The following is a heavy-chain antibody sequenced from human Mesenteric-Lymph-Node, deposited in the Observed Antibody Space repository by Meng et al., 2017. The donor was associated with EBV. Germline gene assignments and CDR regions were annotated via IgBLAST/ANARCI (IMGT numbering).Heavy chain of an antibody. CDR2: LFYTGSI. V-gene: IGHV4-39*07. CDR1: GGSISSSGSY. D-gene: IGHD2-21*02. J-gene: IGHJ4*02. CDR3: ARAEVYCGGDCYFFDF. Sequence: QASGPGMVEPSGTLALTCSVSGGSISSSGSYWAWICQPPGKGLEWIGSLFYTGSIYYTPSLKNRVTISVSTPKNQFSLKVTSVTAADTAVYYCARAEVYCGGDCYFFDFWGQGTLVTVSS.